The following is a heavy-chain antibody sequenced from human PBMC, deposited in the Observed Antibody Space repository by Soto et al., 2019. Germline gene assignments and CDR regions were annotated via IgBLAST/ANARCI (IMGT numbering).Heavy chain of an antibody. CDR1: GGSISSSSYY. Sequence: PSETLSLTCTVSGGSISSSSYYWGWIRQPPGKGLEWIGSIYSGGSTYYNPSLKSRVTISVDTSKNQFSLKLSSVTAADTAVYYCARWYSSGWYGWFDPWGQGTLVTVSS. CDR2: IYSGGST. CDR3: ARWYSSGWYGWFDP. D-gene: IGHD6-19*01. J-gene: IGHJ5*02. V-gene: IGHV4-39*01.